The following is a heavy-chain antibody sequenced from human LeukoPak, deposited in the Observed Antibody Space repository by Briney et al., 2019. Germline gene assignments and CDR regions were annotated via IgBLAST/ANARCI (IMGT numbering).Heavy chain of an antibody. Sequence: PSETLSLTCTVSSGSISSYYWSWIRQPPGKGLEWIGYIYYSGSTNYNPSLKSRVTISVDTSKNQFSLKLSSVTAADTAVYYCARALYNWNKGGYFDYWGQGTLVTVSS. CDR1: SGSISSYY. CDR3: ARALYNWNKGGYFDY. CDR2: IYYSGST. V-gene: IGHV4-59*01. J-gene: IGHJ4*02. D-gene: IGHD1/OR15-1a*01.